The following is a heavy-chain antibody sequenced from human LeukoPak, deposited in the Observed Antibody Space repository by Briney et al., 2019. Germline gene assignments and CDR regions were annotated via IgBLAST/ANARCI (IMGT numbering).Heavy chain of an antibody. J-gene: IGHJ3*02. Sequence: GGSLRLSCAASGFTFSSYSMNWARQAPGKGLEWVSSISSSSSYIYYADSVKGRFTISRDNAKNSLYLQMNSLRAEDTAVYYCANLIVVVPADAFDIWGQGTMVTVSS. CDR3: ANLIVVVPADAFDI. V-gene: IGHV3-21*01. D-gene: IGHD2-2*01. CDR1: GFTFSSYS. CDR2: ISSSSSYI.